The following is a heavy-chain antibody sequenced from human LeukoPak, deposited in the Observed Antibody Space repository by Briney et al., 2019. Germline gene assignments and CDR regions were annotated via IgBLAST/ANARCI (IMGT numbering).Heavy chain of an antibody. CDR2: ISSGGDTT. Sequence: GGSLRLSCAVSGFTFSIYEMNWVRQAPGKGLECISYISSGGDTTYYADSVKGRFTISRDNAENSLYLEMNTLRAEDTAVYYCARGGPAVVILPAAVVPYWGQGTLVTVSS. D-gene: IGHD2-2*01. CDR3: ARGGPAVVILPAAVVPY. CDR1: GFTFSIYE. J-gene: IGHJ4*02. V-gene: IGHV3-48*03.